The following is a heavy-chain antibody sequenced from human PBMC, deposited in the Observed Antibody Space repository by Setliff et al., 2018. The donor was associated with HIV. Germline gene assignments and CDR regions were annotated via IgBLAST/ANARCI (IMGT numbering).Heavy chain of an antibody. Sequence: PGGSLRLSCAASGFTFDDYTMHWVRQAPGKGLEWVSLITWDGGSTYYADSVKGRFTISRDNSKNSLYLQMNSLRTEDTALYYCAAVPWGHSSLIIDHWGQGTPVTVSS. CDR1: GFTFDDYT. CDR2: ITWDGGST. J-gene: IGHJ4*02. V-gene: IGHV3-43*01. CDR3: AAVPWGHSSLIIDH. D-gene: IGHD3-16*01.